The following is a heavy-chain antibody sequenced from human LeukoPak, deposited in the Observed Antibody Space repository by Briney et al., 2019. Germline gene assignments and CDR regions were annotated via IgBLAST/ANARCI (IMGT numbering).Heavy chain of an antibody. D-gene: IGHD1-26*01. Sequence: GGSLRLSCAASGFTFSSYEMNWARQAPGKGLEWVSYISSSGSTIYYADSVKGRFTISRDNAKNSLYLQMNSLRAEDTAVYYCARDFVWERRYYYGMDVWGQGTTVTVSS. CDR3: ARDFVWERRYYYGMDV. J-gene: IGHJ6*02. V-gene: IGHV3-48*03. CDR2: ISSSGSTI. CDR1: GFTFSSYE.